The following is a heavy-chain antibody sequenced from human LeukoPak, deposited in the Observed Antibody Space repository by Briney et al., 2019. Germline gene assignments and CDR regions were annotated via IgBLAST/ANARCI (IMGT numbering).Heavy chain of an antibody. Sequence: PGGSLRLSCAASGFTFSSYAMSWVRQAPGKGLEWVAVISYDGSNKYYADSVKGRFTISRDNSKNTLYLQMNSLRAEDTAVYYCAKVDPTMIVVGTGGFDIWGQGTMVTVSS. D-gene: IGHD3-22*01. J-gene: IGHJ3*02. CDR2: ISYDGSNK. CDR1: GFTFSSYA. V-gene: IGHV3-30*18. CDR3: AKVDPTMIVVGTGGFDI.